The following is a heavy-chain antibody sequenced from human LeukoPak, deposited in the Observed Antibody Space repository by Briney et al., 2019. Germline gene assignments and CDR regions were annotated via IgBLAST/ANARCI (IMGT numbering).Heavy chain of an antibody. Sequence: GGSLRLSCAASGFTISTNYMSWVRQAPGKGLEWVSVIHSGGSTYYADSVKGRFTISRDNSKNTLYLQMNSLRSDDTAVYYCARDSEYSGYDWLYYFDYWGQGTLVTVSS. V-gene: IGHV3-53*05. J-gene: IGHJ4*02. CDR3: ARDSEYSGYDWLYYFDY. CDR1: GFTISTNY. D-gene: IGHD5-12*01. CDR2: IHSGGST.